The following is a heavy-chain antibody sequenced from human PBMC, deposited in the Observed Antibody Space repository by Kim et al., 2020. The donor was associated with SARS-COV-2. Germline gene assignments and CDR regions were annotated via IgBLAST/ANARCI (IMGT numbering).Heavy chain of an antibody. J-gene: IGHJ2*01. CDR1: GFTFSSYD. Sequence: GGSLRLSCAASGFTFSSYDMHWVRQATGKGLEWVSAIGTAGDTYYPGSVKGRVTISRENAKNSLYLQMNSLRAGDTAVYYCARGPPSIRDYYGSGSSPNWYFDLWVRGTLVTVSS. CDR2: IGTAGDT. D-gene: IGHD3-10*01. CDR3: ARGPPSIRDYYGSGSSPNWYFDL. V-gene: IGHV3-13*01.